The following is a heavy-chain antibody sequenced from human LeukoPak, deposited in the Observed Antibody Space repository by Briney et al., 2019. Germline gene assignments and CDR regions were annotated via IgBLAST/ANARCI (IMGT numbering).Heavy chain of an antibody. Sequence: SEALSLTCTVSGGSISSSSYYWGWIRQPPGKGLEWIGSIYYSGSTYYNPSLKSRVTISVDTSKNQFSLKLSSVTAADTAVYYCASPQYSYGLDWGQGTLVTVSS. V-gene: IGHV4-39*01. CDR1: GGSISSSSYY. J-gene: IGHJ4*02. D-gene: IGHD5-18*01. CDR2: IYYSGST. CDR3: ASPQYSYGLD.